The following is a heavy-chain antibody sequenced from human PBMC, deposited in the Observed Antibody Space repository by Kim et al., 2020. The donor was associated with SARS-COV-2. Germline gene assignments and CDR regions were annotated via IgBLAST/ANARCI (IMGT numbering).Heavy chain of an antibody. CDR3: ARGYGASGFDY. J-gene: IGHJ4*02. CDR2: N. D-gene: IGHD1-1*01. V-gene: IGHV6-1*01. Sequence: NDYAVSVKSRITINPDPSKNQFSLHLNSVSPEDTAGYYCARGYGASGFDYWGQGTRVTVSS.